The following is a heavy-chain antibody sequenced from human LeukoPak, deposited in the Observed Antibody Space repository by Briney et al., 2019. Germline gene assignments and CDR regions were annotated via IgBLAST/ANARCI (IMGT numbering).Heavy chain of an antibody. CDR2: ISGSGGGT. CDR3: AKGTQPSRRDGYGASDY. J-gene: IGHJ4*02. CDR1: GFTFSSYE. D-gene: IGHD5-24*01. V-gene: IGHV3-23*01. Sequence: GGSLRLSCAASGFTFSSYEMNWVRQAPGKGLEWVSGISGSGGGTYYADSVEGRFTISRDNSKNTLFLQMNSLKAEDTAVYYCAKGTQPSRRDGYGASDYWGQGTLVTVSS.